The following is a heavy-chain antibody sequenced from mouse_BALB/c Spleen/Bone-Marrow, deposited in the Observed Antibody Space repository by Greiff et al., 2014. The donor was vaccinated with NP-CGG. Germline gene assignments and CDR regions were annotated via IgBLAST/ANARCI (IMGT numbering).Heavy chain of an antibody. D-gene: IGHD2-1*01. V-gene: IGHV1-4*01. CDR1: GYTFTSYT. CDR2: INPSSGYT. CDR3: AREVYGNPFAY. Sequence: VQLQQSGAELARPGASVKMSCKASGYTFTSYTMHWVKQRPGQGLEWIGYINPSSGYTNYNQKFKDKATLTADKSSSTAYMQLSSLTSEDSAVYYCAREVYGNPFAYWGQGTLVTVSA. J-gene: IGHJ3*01.